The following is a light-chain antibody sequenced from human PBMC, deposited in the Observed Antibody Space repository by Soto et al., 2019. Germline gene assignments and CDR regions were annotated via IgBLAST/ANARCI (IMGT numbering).Light chain of an antibody. CDR2: AAS. J-gene: IGKJ2*01. V-gene: IGKV1-9*01. Sequence: DIQLTQSPSFLSASVGDRVTITCRASQGISSYLAWYQQKPGKAPKLLIYAASTLQSGVPSRFSGSGSGTEFTLTISSLQPEDFATYYCQQLNRFGQGIKLEIK. CDR1: QGISSY. CDR3: QQLNR.